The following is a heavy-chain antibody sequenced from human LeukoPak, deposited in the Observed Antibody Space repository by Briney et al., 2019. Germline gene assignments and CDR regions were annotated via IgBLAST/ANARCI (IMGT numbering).Heavy chain of an antibody. CDR3: ARGNYDILTGYYSL. D-gene: IGHD3-9*01. Sequence: ASVKVSCKASGGTFSSYAISWVRQAPGQGLEWKGGIIPIFGTANYAQKFQGRVTITADESTSTAYMELSSLRSEDTAVYYCARGNYDILTGYYSLWGQGTLVTVSS. V-gene: IGHV1-69*13. CDR1: GGTFSSYA. J-gene: IGHJ4*02. CDR2: IIPIFGTA.